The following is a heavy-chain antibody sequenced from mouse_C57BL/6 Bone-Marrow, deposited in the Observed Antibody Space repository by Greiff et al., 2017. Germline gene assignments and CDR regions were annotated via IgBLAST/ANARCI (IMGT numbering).Heavy chain of an antibody. D-gene: IGHD1-1*01. CDR2: ISDGGSYT. J-gene: IGHJ2*01. CDR1: GFTFSSYA. Sequence: EVKLVESGGGLVKPGGSLKLSCAASGFTFSSYAMSWVRQTPEKRLEWVATISDGGSYTYYPDNVKGRFTISRDNAKNNLYLQMSHLKSEDTAMYYCARGGSSYYGSSYDYWGQGTTLTVSS. CDR3: ARGGSSYYGSSYDY. V-gene: IGHV5-4*03.